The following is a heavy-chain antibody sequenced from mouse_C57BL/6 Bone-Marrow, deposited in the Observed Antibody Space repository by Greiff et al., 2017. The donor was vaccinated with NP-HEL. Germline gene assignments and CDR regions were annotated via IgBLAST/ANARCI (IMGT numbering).Heavy chain of an antibody. CDR3: ARRLLRAMDY. Sequence: VQLKQSGPELVKPGASVKISCKASGYTFTDYYMNWVKQSPGKSLEWIGDINPNNGGTSYNQKFKGKATLTVDKSSSTAYMELRSLTSEDSAVYYCARRLLRAMDYWGQGTSVTVSS. D-gene: IGHD2-10*01. CDR1: GYTFTDYY. CDR2: INPNNGGT. J-gene: IGHJ4*01. V-gene: IGHV1-26*01.